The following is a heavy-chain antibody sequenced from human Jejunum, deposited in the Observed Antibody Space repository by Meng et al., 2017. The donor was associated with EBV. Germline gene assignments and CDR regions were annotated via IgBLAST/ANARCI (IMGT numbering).Heavy chain of an antibody. Sequence: LVVAGGCLCQPGRSLILSVATSGFPFSDYCMHLFRQAPGKGLVWFSRINTVGSTTNYANSVKGRFTISRDNAENTLFLQMNSLKAEDTAVYYCTRAGSYRHDYWGQGTLVTVSS. CDR3: TRAGSYRHDY. D-gene: IGHD6-25*01. J-gene: IGHJ4*02. CDR2: INTVGSTT. CDR1: GFPFSDYC. V-gene: IGHV3-74*01.